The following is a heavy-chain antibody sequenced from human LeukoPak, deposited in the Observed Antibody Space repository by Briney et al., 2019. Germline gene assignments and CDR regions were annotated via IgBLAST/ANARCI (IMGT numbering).Heavy chain of an antibody. D-gene: IGHD5-12*01. CDR3: ATGGYGDPGYYYGMDV. J-gene: IGHJ6*02. CDR2: IYSGGST. Sequence: GGSLRLSCAASGFTVSSNYMSWVRQAPGKGLEWVSVIYSGGSTYYADSVKGRFTISRDNAKNSLYLQMNSLRAEDTAVYYCATGGYGDPGYYYGMDVWGQGTTVTVSS. V-gene: IGHV3-53*01. CDR1: GFTVSSNY.